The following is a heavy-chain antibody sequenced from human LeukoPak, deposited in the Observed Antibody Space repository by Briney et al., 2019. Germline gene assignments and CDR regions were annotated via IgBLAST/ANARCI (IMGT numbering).Heavy chain of an antibody. CDR2: INPNSGGT. CDR3: ARDWGSSGFGELFYFDY. Sequence: ASVKVSCKASGYTFTGYYIHWVRQAPGQGLEWMGWINPNSGGTNYAQKFRGRVTMTRDTSISTAYMELSRLRSDDTAVYYCARDWGSSGFGELFYFDYWGQGTLVTVSS. CDR1: GYTFTGYY. D-gene: IGHD3-10*01. J-gene: IGHJ4*02. V-gene: IGHV1-2*02.